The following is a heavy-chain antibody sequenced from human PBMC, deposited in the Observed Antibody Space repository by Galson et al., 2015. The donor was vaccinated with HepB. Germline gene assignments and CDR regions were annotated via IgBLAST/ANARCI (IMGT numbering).Heavy chain of an antibody. CDR1: GFTFSDYY. D-gene: IGHD3-3*02. CDR2: ISSSSSYT. V-gene: IGHV3-11*05. CDR3: ARATDISVDY. Sequence: SLRLSCAATGFTFSDYYMSWIRQAPGKGLEWVSYISSSSSYTNYADSVKGRFTISRDNAKNSLYLQMNSLRAEDTAVYYCARATDISVDYWGQGTLVTVSS. J-gene: IGHJ4*02.